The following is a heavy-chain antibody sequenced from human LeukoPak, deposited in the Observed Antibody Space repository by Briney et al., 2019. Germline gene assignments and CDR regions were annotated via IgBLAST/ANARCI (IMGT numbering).Heavy chain of an antibody. J-gene: IGHJ5*02. CDR1: GGTLSRHV. V-gene: IGHV1-69*05. D-gene: IGHD5-18*01. Sequence: SVKVSCKASGGTLSRHVVSWVRQAPGQGLEWMGGIILISPTANYAQKFQDRVTITMGESTAYMELSSLRSEDTAVYYCATGRVSDTTLVSWFDTWGQGSLVTVSS. CDR2: IILISPTA. CDR3: ATGRVSDTTLVSWFDT.